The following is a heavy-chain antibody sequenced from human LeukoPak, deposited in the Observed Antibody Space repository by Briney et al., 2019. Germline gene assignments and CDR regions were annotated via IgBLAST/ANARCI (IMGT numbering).Heavy chain of an antibody. J-gene: IGHJ4*02. Sequence: ASVKVSCKVSGYTLTELSMHWVRQAPGKGLEWMGGFDPEDGETIYAQKFQSRVTMTEDTSTDTAYMELSSLRSEDTAVYYCATDLSSGWYLGYWGQGTLVTVSS. CDR3: ATDLSSGWYLGY. D-gene: IGHD6-19*01. CDR1: GYTLTELS. CDR2: FDPEDGET. V-gene: IGHV1-24*01.